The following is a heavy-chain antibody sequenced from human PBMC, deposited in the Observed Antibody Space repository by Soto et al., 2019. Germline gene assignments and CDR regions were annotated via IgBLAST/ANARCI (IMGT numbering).Heavy chain of an antibody. V-gene: IGHV4-59*01. D-gene: IGHD2-21*02. J-gene: IGHJ6*02. CDR2: MYKTGST. Sequence: SETLSLTCTVSGGSISGYYWSWIRQPPGKGLEWIGYMYKTGSTVYNPSFKSRVTISVDASKNQFSLKLNSVTAADTAVYYCARDLWGYCGTDCYPLDVWGQGTTVTVSS. CDR1: GGSISGYY. CDR3: ARDLWGYCGTDCYPLDV.